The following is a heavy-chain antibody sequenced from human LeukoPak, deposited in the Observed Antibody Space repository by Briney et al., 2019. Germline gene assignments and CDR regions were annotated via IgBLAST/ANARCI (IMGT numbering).Heavy chain of an antibody. D-gene: IGHD2-2*01. V-gene: IGHV3-21*01. CDR1: GFTFSSYS. Sequence: GGSLRLSCAASGFTFSSYSMNWVRQAPGKGLEWVSSISSSSGYIYYADSVKGRFTISRDNAKNSLYLQMNSLRAEDTAVYYCARGVVPTPYYFDYWGQGTLVTVSS. J-gene: IGHJ4*02. CDR2: ISSSSGYI. CDR3: ARGVVPTPYYFDY.